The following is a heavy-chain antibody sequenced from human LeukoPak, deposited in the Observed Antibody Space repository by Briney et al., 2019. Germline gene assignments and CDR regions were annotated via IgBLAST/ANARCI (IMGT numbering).Heavy chain of an antibody. V-gene: IGHV3-53*01. CDR3: IVFGDSNH. D-gene: IGHD4-17*01. CDR2: THSSGGT. J-gene: IGHJ5*02. Sequence: PGGSPRLSCAASGFTGSHNYMSWVRQAPGKGLEWVSATHSSGGTYYADSVEGRFTISRDTSKNTLYLQINSLSVEDTAVYYCIVFGDSNHWGQGTLVTVSS. CDR1: GFTGSHNY.